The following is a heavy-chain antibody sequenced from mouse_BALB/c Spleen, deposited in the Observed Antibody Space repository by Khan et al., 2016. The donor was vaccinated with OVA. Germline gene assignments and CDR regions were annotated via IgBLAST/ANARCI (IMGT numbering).Heavy chain of an antibody. Sequence: QVHVKQSGAELMKPGASVKISCKASGYTFSSYWIEWVKQRPGHGLEWIGEILPGSNITNYNERFKDKATFTADTSSNTAYMQLSSLTSEDSAIDYDARRNYYGSTSWFGYWGQGTLVTVSA. CDR3: ARRNYYGSTSWFGY. V-gene: IGHV1-9*01. D-gene: IGHD1-1*01. CDR2: ILPGSNIT. J-gene: IGHJ3*01. CDR1: GYTFSSYW.